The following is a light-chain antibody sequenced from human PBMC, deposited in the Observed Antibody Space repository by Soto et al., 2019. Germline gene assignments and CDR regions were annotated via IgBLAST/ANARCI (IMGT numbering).Light chain of an antibody. CDR1: QSVSSN. CDR3: QQYNNWPPVGVT. Sequence: EIVMTQSPATLSVSPGERATLSCRASQSVSSNLAWYQQKPGQAPRLLIYGASTRATGIPARFSGSGSGTEFTLTISSLQSEDVAVYYCQQYNNWPPVGVTFGQGTKVEIK. V-gene: IGKV3-15*01. CDR2: GAS. J-gene: IGKJ1*01.